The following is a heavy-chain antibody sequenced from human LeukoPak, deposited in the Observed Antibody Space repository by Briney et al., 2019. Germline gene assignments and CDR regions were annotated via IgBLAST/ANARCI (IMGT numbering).Heavy chain of an antibody. CDR2: IKQDGSEK. V-gene: IGHV3-7*01. Sequence: GGSLRLSCAASGFTFSSYWMSWVRQAPGKGLEWVANIKQDGSEKYYVDSVKGRFTISRDNAKSSLYLQMNSLRAEDTAVYYCARALDSSSSRYQAFEEWGQGTLVTVSS. J-gene: IGHJ4*02. D-gene: IGHD2-2*01. CDR3: ARALDSSSSRYQAFEE. CDR1: GFTFSSYW.